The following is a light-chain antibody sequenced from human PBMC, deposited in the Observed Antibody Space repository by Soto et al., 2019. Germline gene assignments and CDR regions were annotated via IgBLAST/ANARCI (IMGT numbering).Light chain of an antibody. CDR3: SSYTSSSTGV. CDR2: EVS. CDR1: SSDVGGYNY. V-gene: IGLV2-14*01. Sequence: QSVLTQPASVSGSPGQSITISCTGTSSDVGGYNYVSWYQQHPGKAPKLMIYEVSNRPSGVSNRFSGSKSGNTASLTISGLQAEDEADSYCSSYTSSSTGVFGGGTQLTVL. J-gene: IGLJ3*02.